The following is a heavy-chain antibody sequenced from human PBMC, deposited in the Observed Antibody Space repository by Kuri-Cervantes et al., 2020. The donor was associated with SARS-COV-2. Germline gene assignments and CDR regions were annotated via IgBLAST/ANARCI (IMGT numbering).Heavy chain of an antibody. J-gene: IGHJ4*02. D-gene: IGHD3-3*01. CDR2: IYYSGST. Sequence: SETLSLTCTVSGGSISSGDYYWSWIRQPPGKGLEWIGYIYYSGSTYYNPSLKSRVTISVDTSKNQFSLKLSSVTAADTAVYYCARVDYDFWSGYSPTVDYWGQETLVTVSS. V-gene: IGHV4-30-4*08. CDR3: ARVDYDFWSGYSPTVDY. CDR1: GGSISSGDYY.